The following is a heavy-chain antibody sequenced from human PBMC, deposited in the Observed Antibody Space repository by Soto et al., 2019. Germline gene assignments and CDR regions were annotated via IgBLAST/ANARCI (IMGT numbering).Heavy chain of an antibody. J-gene: IGHJ6*02. Sequence: ASVEVSCKASGGTFSIYAISWVRQAPGQGLEWMGGIIPIFGTANYAQKFQGRVTMTTDTSTSTVHMEVRSLRSDDTAVYYCAREGVAPYYYYGIDVWGQGTPVTVSS. CDR3: AREGVAPYYYYGIDV. D-gene: IGHD5-12*01. CDR1: GGTFSIYA. CDR2: IIPIFGTA. V-gene: IGHV1-69*05.